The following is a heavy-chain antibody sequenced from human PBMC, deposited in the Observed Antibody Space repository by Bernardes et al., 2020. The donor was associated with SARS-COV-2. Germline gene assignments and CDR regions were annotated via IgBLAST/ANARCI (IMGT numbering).Heavy chain of an antibody. CDR1: GFTFSIYA. Sequence: GGSLRLSCAASGFTFSIYAMSWVRQAPGKGLEWVSTISDSGGSTYHAGSVTGRFTISRDNSKSTLYLQMNSLRAEDTAIYYCAKSYYDFLSGHDHWGQGTLVTVSS. J-gene: IGHJ4*02. D-gene: IGHD3-3*01. V-gene: IGHV3-23*01. CDR2: ISDSGGST. CDR3: AKSYYDFLSGHDH.